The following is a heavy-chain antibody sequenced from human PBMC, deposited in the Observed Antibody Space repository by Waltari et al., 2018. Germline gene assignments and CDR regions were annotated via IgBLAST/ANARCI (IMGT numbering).Heavy chain of an antibody. CDR1: GFTFSSYS. D-gene: IGHD1-26*01. Sequence: VQLVESGGGVVQPGRSLRLSCEASGFTFSSYSMNWVRQAPGKGLGWVSYFMSSSSTISYAGSVKGRFTISRDNAKNSLYLQMNSLRAEDTAVYYCAREIGIGAFDIWGQGTMVTVSS. V-gene: IGHV3-48*04. CDR3: AREIGIGAFDI. CDR2: FMSSSSTI. J-gene: IGHJ3*02.